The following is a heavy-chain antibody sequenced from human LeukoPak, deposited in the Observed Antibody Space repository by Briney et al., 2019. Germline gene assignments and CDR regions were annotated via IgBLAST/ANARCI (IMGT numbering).Heavy chain of an antibody. J-gene: IGHJ4*02. CDR3: ARATTAKRGSEGY. D-gene: IGHD4-11*01. CDR2: ISSSGSYI. V-gene: IGHV3-21*01. Sequence: PGGSLRLSCAASQFTFSNYSMNWVRQAPGKGLEWVSFISSSGSYIYFADSVNGRFTISRDNAKNSLFLQMNSLRAEDTGLYYCARATTAKRGSEGYWGRGTLVTVSS. CDR1: QFTFSNYS.